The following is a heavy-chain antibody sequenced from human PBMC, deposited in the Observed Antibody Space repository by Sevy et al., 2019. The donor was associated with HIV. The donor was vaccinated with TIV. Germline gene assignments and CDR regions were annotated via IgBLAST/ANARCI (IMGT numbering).Heavy chain of an antibody. V-gene: IGHV3-30*04. Sequence: GGSLRLSCAASGFTFSIYAMHWVRQAPDKGLEWVAVISYDGGVKYFADSVKGRVTISRDNSKNTLYLQMNSLRPEDTAVYYCARDLPSAVINPFYYYGLDVWGQETTVTVSS. CDR1: GFTFSIYA. D-gene: IGHD3-22*01. CDR2: ISYDGGVK. J-gene: IGHJ6*02. CDR3: ARDLPSAVINPFYYYGLDV.